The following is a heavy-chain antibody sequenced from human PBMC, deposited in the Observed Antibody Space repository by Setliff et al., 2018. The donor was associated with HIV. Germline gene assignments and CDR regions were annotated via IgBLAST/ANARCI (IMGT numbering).Heavy chain of an antibody. Sequence: GGSLRLSCAASGFTFSSYWMSWVRQAPGKGLVWVSRINTDGSTTNYADSVKGRFTISRDNAKNSLYLQMNSLRAEDTAVYYCARGPPGEPRLFQHWGQGTLVTVSS. CDR1: GFTFSSYW. D-gene: IGHD3-10*01. J-gene: IGHJ1*01. V-gene: IGHV3-74*01. CDR2: INTDGSTT. CDR3: ARGPPGEPRLFQH.